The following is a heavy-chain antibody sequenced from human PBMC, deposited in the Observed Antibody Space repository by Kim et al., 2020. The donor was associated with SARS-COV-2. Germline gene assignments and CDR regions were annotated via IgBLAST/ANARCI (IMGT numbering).Heavy chain of an antibody. D-gene: IGHD1-26*01. Sequence: SETLSLTCTVSGGSISSYYWSWIRQPAGKGLEWIGRIYTSGSTNYNPSLKSRVTMSVDTSKNQFSLKLSSVTAADTAVYYCARGGDSGSYYDAFDIWGQGTMVTVSS. J-gene: IGHJ3*02. CDR2: IYTSGST. V-gene: IGHV4-4*07. CDR3: ARGGDSGSYYDAFDI. CDR1: GGSISSYY.